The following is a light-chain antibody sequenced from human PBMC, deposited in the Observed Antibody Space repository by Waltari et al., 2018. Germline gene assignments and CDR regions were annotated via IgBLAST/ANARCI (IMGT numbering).Light chain of an antibody. J-gene: IGKJ4*01. Sequence: EIVLTQSPATLSFSPADTATLSCRASQSVSSYLAWYQQKPGQAPRLLIYDASNRATGIPARFSGSGSGTDFTLTISSLEPEDFAVYYCQQRSKWPLTFGGGTKVEIK. V-gene: IGKV3-11*01. CDR1: QSVSSY. CDR3: QQRSKWPLT. CDR2: DAS.